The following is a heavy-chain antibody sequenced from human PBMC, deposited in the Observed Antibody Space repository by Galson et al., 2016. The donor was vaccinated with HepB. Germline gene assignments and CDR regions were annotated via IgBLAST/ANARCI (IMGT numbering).Heavy chain of an antibody. CDR1: GCTFNSNW. CDR3: ARGNGRPGERGDY. V-gene: IGHV3-74*01. D-gene: IGHD1-1*01. Sequence: SLRLSCAASGCTFNSNWMHWVRQAPGKGLVWVSRINYGGTNTDYADSVKGRFAISRDNAKNTLYLQMTNLRAEDTAVYYCARGNGRPGERGDYWGQGTLVTVSS. CDR2: INYGGTNT. J-gene: IGHJ4*02.